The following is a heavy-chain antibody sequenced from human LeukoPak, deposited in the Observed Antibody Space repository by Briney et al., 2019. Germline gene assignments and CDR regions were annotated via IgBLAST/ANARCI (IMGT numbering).Heavy chain of an antibody. CDR3: ARAGYTYGRSEPLHF. D-gene: IGHD5-18*01. CDR1: GYTFIDYY. J-gene: IGHJ3*01. V-gene: IGHV1-2*02. CDR2: INPKTGDT. Sequence: GASVKVSCKTSGYTFIDYYIHWVRQAPGQGLQWMGWINPKTGDTMYAQTSQGRVTMTRDTSSATVYMELNGLTSDDTAFYSCARAGYTYGRSEPLHFWGQGTMVTVSS.